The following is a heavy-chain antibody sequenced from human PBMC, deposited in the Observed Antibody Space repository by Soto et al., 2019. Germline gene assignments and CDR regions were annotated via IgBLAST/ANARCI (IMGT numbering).Heavy chain of an antibody. Sequence: GGSLRLSCAASGFTFSDYYMSWIRQAPGKGLEWVSYISSSGSTIYYADSVKGRFTISRDNAKNSLYLQMNSLRAEDTAVYYCARGLRSSWSIPYYYYYGIDVWGQGTTVTVSS. D-gene: IGHD6-13*01. J-gene: IGHJ6*02. V-gene: IGHV3-11*01. CDR2: ISSSGSTI. CDR1: GFTFSDYY. CDR3: ARGLRSSWSIPYYYYYGIDV.